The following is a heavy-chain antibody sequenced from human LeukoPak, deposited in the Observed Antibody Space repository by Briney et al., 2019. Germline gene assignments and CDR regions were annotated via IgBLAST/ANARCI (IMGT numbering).Heavy chain of an antibody. V-gene: IGHV4-34*01. J-gene: IGHJ6*04. CDR1: GGSFSGYY. D-gene: IGHD2-2*03. CDR2: INHSGST. Sequence: SETLSLTCAVYGGSFSGYYWSWIRQPPGKGLEWIGEINHSGSTNYNPSLKSRVTISVDTSKNQFSLKLSSVTAADTAVYYCARGQRVGYCSSTSCPRGGYYYYYGMNVWGKGTTVTVSS. CDR3: ARGQRVGYCSSTSCPRGGYYYYYGMNV.